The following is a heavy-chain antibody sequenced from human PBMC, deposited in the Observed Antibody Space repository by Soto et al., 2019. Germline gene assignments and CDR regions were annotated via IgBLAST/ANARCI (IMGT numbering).Heavy chain of an antibody. J-gene: IGHJ4*02. CDR1: GFTFDDYG. CDR3: ARTIAVAGPFDY. CDR2: ISYDGSNK. V-gene: IGHV3-30*03. D-gene: IGHD6-19*01. Sequence: PGGSLRLSCAASGFTFDDYGMSWVRQAPGKGLEWVAVISYDGSNKYYADSVKGRFTISRDNSKNTLYLQMNSLRAEDTAVYYCARTIAVAGPFDYWGQGTLVTVSS.